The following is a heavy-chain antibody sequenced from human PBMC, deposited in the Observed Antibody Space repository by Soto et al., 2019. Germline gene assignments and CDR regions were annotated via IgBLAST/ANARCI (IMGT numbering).Heavy chain of an antibody. D-gene: IGHD2-15*01. J-gene: IGHJ4*02. V-gene: IGHV3-23*01. CDR3: AKEIFAAAYAETSALDL. CDR1: GFTFSSHA. Sequence: GGSLRLSCAASGFTFSSHAMGWLRQTPGTGPEWVAFVDGSGGDTFYADSVKGRFIISRDNSDNSLYLHMNSLRAGDTGRYFCAKEIFAAAYAETSALDLWGQGT. CDR2: VDGSGGDT.